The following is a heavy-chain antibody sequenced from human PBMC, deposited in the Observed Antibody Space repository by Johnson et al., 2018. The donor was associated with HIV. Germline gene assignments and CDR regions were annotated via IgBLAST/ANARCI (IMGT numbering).Heavy chain of an antibody. D-gene: IGHD2-2*01. CDR2: ISYDGSNK. CDR1: GFTVSSIY. V-gene: IGHV3-30-3*01. CDR3: AREGNQLLGGDAFDI. Sequence: QVQLVESGGGLIQPGGSLRLSCAASGFTVSSIYMSWVRQAPGKGLEWVAVISYDGSNKYYADSVKGRFTISRDNSKNTLYLQMNTLGPEDTAVYYCAREGNQLLGGDAFDIWGQGTMVTVSS. J-gene: IGHJ3*02.